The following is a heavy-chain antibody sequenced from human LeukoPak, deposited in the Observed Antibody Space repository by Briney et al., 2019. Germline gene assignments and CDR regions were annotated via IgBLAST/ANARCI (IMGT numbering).Heavy chain of an antibody. J-gene: IGHJ6*03. CDR3: ARGGLGGYYYYCYMDV. D-gene: IGHD2-15*01. CDR1: GGSFSGYY. Sequence: SETLSLTCAVYGGSFSGYYWSWIRQPPGKGLEWIGEINHSGSTNYNPSLKSRVTISVDTSKNQFSLKLSSVTAADTAVYYCARGGLGGYYYYCYMDVWGKGITVTVSS. V-gene: IGHV4-34*01. CDR2: INHSGST.